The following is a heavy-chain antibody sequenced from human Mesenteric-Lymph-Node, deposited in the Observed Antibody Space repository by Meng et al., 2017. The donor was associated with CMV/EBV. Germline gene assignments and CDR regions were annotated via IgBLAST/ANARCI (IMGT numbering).Heavy chain of an antibody. CDR2: INNDAMST. V-gene: IGHV3-74*01. Sequence: GESLKISCAASGFTFSTYWMHWVRQAPGKGLVWVSTINNDAMSTTYADSVKGRFTISRDNAKNSLYLQMNSLRAEDTAVYYCATSNGDYLNWFDPWGQGTLVTVSS. CDR1: GFTFSTYW. J-gene: IGHJ5*02. D-gene: IGHD4-17*01. CDR3: ATSNGDYLNWFDP.